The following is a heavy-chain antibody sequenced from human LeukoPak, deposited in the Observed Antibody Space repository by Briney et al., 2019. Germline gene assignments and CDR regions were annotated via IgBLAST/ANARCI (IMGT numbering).Heavy chain of an antibody. J-gene: IGHJ4*02. Sequence: GGSLRLSCAASGFTFSSYAMSWVRQAPGKGLEWVSAISGSGGSTYYADSVKGRFTISRDNSKNTLYLQMNSLRAEDTAVYYCAKGTGSLRLGELSPFDYWGQGTLVTVSS. CDR3: AKGTGSLRLGELSPFDY. D-gene: IGHD3-16*02. CDR2: ISGSGGST. V-gene: IGHV3-23*01. CDR1: GFTFSSYA.